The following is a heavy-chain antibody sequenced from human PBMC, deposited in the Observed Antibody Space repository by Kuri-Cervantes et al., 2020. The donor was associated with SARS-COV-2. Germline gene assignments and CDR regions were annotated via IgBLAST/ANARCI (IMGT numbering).Heavy chain of an antibody. V-gene: IGHV3-53*01. D-gene: IGHD2-2*01. CDR3: ARGPDCSSTSCYLGFDY. CDR1: GFTVSSNY. Sequence: GESLKISCAASGFTVSSNYMGWVRQAPGKGLEWVSVIYSGGSTYYADSVKGRFTITRDNSKNTLYLQMNSLRAEDTAVYYCARGPDCSSTSCYLGFDYWGQGTLVTVSS. CDR2: IYSGGST. J-gene: IGHJ4*02.